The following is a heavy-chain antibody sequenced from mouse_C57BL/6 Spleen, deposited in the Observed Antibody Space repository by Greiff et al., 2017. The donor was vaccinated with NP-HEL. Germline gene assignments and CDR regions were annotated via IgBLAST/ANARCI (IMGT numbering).Heavy chain of an antibody. Sequence: EVKLQESGPGLVKPSQSLSLTCSVTGYSITSGYYWNWIRQFPGNKLEWMGYISYDGSNNYNPSLKNRISITRDTSKNQFFLKLNSVTTEDTATYYCARGGLDDYWGQGTTLTVSS. V-gene: IGHV3-6*01. J-gene: IGHJ2*01. CDR3: ARGGLDDY. CDR2: ISYDGSN. D-gene: IGHD4-1*01. CDR1: GYSITSGYY.